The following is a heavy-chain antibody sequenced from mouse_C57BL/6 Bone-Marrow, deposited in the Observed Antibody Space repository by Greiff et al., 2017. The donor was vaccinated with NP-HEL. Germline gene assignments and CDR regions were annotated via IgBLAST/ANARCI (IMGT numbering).Heavy chain of an antibody. CDR2: IDPSDSYT. D-gene: IGHD2-5*01. V-gene: IGHV1-50*01. CDR3: ARQPYSNYLYYYAMDY. Sequence: QVQLQQPGAELVKPGASVKLSCKASGYTFTSYWMQWVKQRPGQGLEWIGEIDPSDSYTNYNQKLKGKATLTVDTASSTAYMQLSSLTSEDSAVYYCARQPYSNYLYYYAMDYWGQGTSVTVSS. CDR1: GYTFTSYW. J-gene: IGHJ4*01.